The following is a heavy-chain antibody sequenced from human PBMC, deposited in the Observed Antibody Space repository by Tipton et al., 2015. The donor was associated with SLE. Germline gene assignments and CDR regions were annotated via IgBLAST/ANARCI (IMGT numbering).Heavy chain of an antibody. J-gene: IGHJ3*02. Sequence: LRLSCAVYGGSFSGYYWSWIRQPPGKGLEWIGEINHSGSTNYNPSVKSRGTISVDTSKNQFSRKRTSVTAADTAVYYCACRPLNYGLLSGYYTGGAFDIWGQVTMVTVSS. CDR1: GGSFSGYY. D-gene: IGHD3-3*01. CDR2: INHSGST. V-gene: IGHV4-34*01. CDR3: ACRPLNYGLLSGYYTGGAFDI.